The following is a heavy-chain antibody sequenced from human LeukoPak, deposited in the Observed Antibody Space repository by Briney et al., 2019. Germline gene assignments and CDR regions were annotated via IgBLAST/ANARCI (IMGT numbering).Heavy chain of an antibody. J-gene: IGHJ4*02. D-gene: IGHD2-21*01. CDR1: GGSITSDSYY. CDR2: IKYGGTT. V-gene: IGHV4-39*01. Sequence: PSETLSLTCTVSGGSITSDSYYWVWVRQPPGKGLEWTGSIKYGGTTFYSSSLQSRITLSMDASKNQFSLRLTSVTAADTAVYYCARLGTYGGNLFDNWGQGTLVTVSS. CDR3: ARLGTYGGNLFDN.